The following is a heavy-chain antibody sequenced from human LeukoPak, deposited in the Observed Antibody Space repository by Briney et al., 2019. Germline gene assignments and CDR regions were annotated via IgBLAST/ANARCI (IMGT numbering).Heavy chain of an antibody. CDR2: INPSGGST. Sequence: ASVKVSCKASGYTFTSYYMHWVRQAPGQGLEWMGIINPSGGSTSYAQKLQGRVTMTTDTFTSTAYMELRSLRSDDTAVYYCARDQLSAMADYWGQGTLVTVSS. V-gene: IGHV1-46*01. CDR3: ARDQLSAMADY. CDR1: GYTFTSYY. D-gene: IGHD5-18*01. J-gene: IGHJ4*02.